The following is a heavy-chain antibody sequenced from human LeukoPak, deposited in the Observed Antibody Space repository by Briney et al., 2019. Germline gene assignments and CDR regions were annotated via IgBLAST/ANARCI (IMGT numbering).Heavy chain of an antibody. J-gene: IGHJ4*02. CDR2: ISYSGSP. V-gene: IGHV4-59*08. CDR3: ARRKGCSGGSCYGDTFDY. CDR1: GDSIATYY. D-gene: IGHD2-15*01. Sequence: SETLSLTCSVSGDSIATYYWSWIRQPPGKGLEWIGYISYSGSPYYNPSLKSRVTMSVDTPKNQFSLKLSSVTAADTAVYYCARRKGCSGGSCYGDTFDYWGQGTLVTVSS.